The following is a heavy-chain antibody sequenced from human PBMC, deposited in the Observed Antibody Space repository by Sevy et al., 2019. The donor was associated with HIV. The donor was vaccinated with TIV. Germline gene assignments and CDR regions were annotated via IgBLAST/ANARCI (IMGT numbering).Heavy chain of an antibody. D-gene: IGHD5-18*01. Sequence: SETLSLTCTVSGGSISIGGYYWSWIRQHPGKGLEWIGYIYYSGSTYYNPSLKSRVTISVDTSKNQFSLKLSSVTAADTAVYYCARVVDTAMVLDYWGQGTLVTVSS. J-gene: IGHJ4*02. CDR1: GGSISIGGYY. CDR3: ARVVDTAMVLDY. CDR2: IYYSGST. V-gene: IGHV4-31*03.